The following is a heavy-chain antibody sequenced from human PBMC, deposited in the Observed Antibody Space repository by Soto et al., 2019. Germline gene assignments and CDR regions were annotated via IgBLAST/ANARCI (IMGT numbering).Heavy chain of an antibody. CDR3: ARLIVSATDYYYSYGMDV. J-gene: IGHJ6*02. CDR2: INHSGST. V-gene: IGHV4-34*01. Sequence: SETLSLTCAVYGGSFSGYYWSWIRQPPGKGLEWIGEINHSGSTNYNPSLKSRVTISVDTSKNQFSLKLSSVTAADTAVYYCARLIVSATDYYYSYGMDVWGQGTTVTVSS. CDR1: GGSFSGYY. D-gene: IGHD2-15*01.